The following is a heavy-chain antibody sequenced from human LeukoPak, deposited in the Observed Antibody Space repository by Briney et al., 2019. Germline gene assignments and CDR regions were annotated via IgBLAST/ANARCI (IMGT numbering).Heavy chain of an antibody. CDR2: INPNSGGT. J-gene: IGHJ4*02. D-gene: IGHD2-15*01. CDR3: ARGLGYCSGGSCYIHDY. Sequence: GASVKVSCKASGYTFTSYGISWVRQAPGQGLEWMGWINPNSGGTNYAQKFQGRVTMTRDTSISTAYMELSRLRSDDTAVYYCARGLGYCSGGSCYIHDYWGQGTLVTVSS. CDR1: GYTFTSYG. V-gene: IGHV1-2*02.